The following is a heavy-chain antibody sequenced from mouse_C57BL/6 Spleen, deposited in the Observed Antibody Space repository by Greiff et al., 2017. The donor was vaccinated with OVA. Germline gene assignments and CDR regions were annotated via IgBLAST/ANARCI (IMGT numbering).Heavy chain of an antibody. V-gene: IGHV1-54*01. J-gene: IGHJ2*01. CDR1: GYAFTNYL. Sequence: QVQLKESGAELVRPGTSVKVSCKASGYAFTNYLIEWVKQRPGQGLEWIGVINPGSGGTNYNEKFKGKATLTADKSSSTAYMQLSSLTSEDSAVYFCAREGSSGYPDYWGQGTTLTVSS. D-gene: IGHD3-2*02. CDR2: INPGSGGT. CDR3: AREGSSGYPDY.